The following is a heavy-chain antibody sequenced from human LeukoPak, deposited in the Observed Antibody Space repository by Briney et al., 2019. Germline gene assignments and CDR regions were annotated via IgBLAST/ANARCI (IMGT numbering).Heavy chain of an antibody. V-gene: IGHV1-8*01. CDR2: MSPNSGNT. D-gene: IGHD4-17*01. CDR3: ARTPRDYGIDY. CDR1: GYTFISYD. J-gene: IGHJ4*02. Sequence: GASVKVSCKASGYTFISYDINWVRQATGQGLEWMGWMSPNSGNTGYEQKFQGRITMTKSTSISTAYMELSDLESEDTAVYYCARTPRDYGIDYWGQGTLVTVSS.